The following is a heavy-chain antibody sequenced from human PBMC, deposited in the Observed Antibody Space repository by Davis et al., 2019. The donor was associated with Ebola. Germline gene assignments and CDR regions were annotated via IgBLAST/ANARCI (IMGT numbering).Heavy chain of an antibody. CDR1: GYTFTGYY. CDR2: TTPSSGGT. J-gene: IGHJ4*02. D-gene: IGHD4-11*01. V-gene: IGHV1-2*02. Sequence: ASVKVSCKASGYTFTGYYIHWVRQAPGQGLEWMGWTTPSSGGTNYAQKFQGRVTMTSDTSISTAYMELSSLRSDDTAVYYCARDVVSNWYTSFGYWGQGTLVTVSS. CDR3: ARDVVSNWYTSFGY.